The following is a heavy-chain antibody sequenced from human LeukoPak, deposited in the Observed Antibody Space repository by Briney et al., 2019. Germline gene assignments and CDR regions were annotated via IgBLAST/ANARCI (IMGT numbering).Heavy chain of an antibody. V-gene: IGHV3-66*04. CDR1: GFSFRRYY. Sequence: GGSLRLSCAASGFSFRRYYMSWVRQAPGKGLQWVSVLFSGGDTYYADSVKDRFSISRDSSRETLFLQMDSLRADDTAVYYCARQGFDPGFDYWGHGTMVTVSS. J-gene: IGHJ4*01. CDR2: LFSGGDT. D-gene: IGHD3-9*01. CDR3: ARQGFDPGFDY.